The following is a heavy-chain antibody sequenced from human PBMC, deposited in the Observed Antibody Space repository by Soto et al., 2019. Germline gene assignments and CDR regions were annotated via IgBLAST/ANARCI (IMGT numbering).Heavy chain of an antibody. CDR2: ISGYNGNT. V-gene: IGHV1-18*01. CDR1: GYTFSSYG. J-gene: IGHJ6*02. Sequence: QVQLEQSGAEVKKPGASVKVSCKASGYTFSSYGISWVRQAPGQGLEWMGWISGYNGNTNYELKFQDRVTMTTDTSTNTAYMELRSLRSDDTAVYYCAREGIGDYYYEGMDVWGQGTTVTVSS. D-gene: IGHD6-13*01. CDR3: AREGIGDYYYEGMDV.